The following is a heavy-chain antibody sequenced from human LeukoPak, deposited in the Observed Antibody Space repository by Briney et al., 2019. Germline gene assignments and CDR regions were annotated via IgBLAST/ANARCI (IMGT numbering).Heavy chain of an antibody. D-gene: IGHD2/OR15-2a*01. Sequence: SDTLSLTCAVYGGSFSGYYWSWIRQPPGKGLEWIGIIYYRGTTYYNPSLKGRVTISVDTSKNLFSLKLSSVTAADTAVYYCARAFRAGYFDLWGRGTLVTV. J-gene: IGHJ2*01. CDR3: ARAFRAGYFDL. CDR2: IYYRGTT. CDR1: GGSFSGYY. V-gene: IGHV4-34*01.